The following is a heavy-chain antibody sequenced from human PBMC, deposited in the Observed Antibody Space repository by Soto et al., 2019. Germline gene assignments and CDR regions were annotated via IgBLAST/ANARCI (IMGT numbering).Heavy chain of an antibody. CDR3: TQDGGSRDWLTVN. V-gene: IGHV3-23*01. D-gene: IGHD3-9*01. CDR2: ITGGGDNT. J-gene: IGHJ4*02. CDR1: GFTFTSYA. Sequence: EVQLLESGGDLVQPGGSLRLSCAASGFTFTSYAMSWIRQAPGKGVEWVSAITGGGDNTYYGDSVKGRFPISRDNSKNTLYLQMNSLRAEDTAFYYCTQDGGSRDWLTVNWGQGTLVTVSS.